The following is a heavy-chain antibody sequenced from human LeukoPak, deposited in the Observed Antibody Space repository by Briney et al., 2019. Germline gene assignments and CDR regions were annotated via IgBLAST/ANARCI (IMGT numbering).Heavy chain of an antibody. CDR2: VNADSGGT. J-gene: IGHJ4*02. D-gene: IGHD2-2*01. CDR1: GYTFTGYY. Sequence: GASVNVSCKTSGYTFTGYYIHWVRQAPGQGLEWMGWVNADSGGTNSAQRFQGRVTISRDASISTAYLELRRLTSDDTAVYYCVGLTDCRTSACYPFDFWGQGTLVIVSS. CDR3: VGLTDCRTSACYPFDF. V-gene: IGHV1-2*02.